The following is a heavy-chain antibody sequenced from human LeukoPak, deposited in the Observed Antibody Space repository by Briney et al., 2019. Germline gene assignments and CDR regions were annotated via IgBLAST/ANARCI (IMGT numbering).Heavy chain of an antibody. Sequence: SETLSLTCAVYGGSFSGYYWSWIRQPPGKGLEWIGGINHSGSTNYNPSLKSRVTISVDTSKNQFSLKLSSVTAADTAVYYCARELLWFGEFDGVFDYWGQGTLVTVSS. CDR1: GGSFSGYY. V-gene: IGHV4-34*01. CDR3: ARELLWFGEFDGVFDY. CDR2: INHSGST. D-gene: IGHD3-10*01. J-gene: IGHJ4*02.